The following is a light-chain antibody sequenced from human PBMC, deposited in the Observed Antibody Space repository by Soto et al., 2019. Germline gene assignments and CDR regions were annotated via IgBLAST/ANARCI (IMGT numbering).Light chain of an antibody. Sequence: QSALTQPPSVSAAPGQKVTISCSGSSSNIGNNFVSWYQQLPGTAPTLLIYDSNKRPSGIPDRFSGSKSDTSATLGITGLQTGDEADYYCGTWDSSLSAGVFGGGTKLTVL. CDR3: GTWDSSLSAGV. J-gene: IGLJ3*02. CDR2: DSN. CDR1: SSNIGNNF. V-gene: IGLV1-51*01.